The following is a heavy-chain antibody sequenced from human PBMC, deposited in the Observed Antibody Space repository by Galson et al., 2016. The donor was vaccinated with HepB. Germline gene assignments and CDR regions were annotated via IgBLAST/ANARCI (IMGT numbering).Heavy chain of an antibody. V-gene: IGHV1-69*04. CDR1: GGTFSSYA. J-gene: IGHJ6*02. Sequence: SVKVSCKASGGTFSSYAFSWVRQAPGQGLEWMGRIVPILGMSNYAQKFQGRVTITADKSTSTVNMELSSLRSEDTAVYYGARDAVAVAGTLHFYFYGMDVWGQGTTVTVSS. D-gene: IGHD6-19*01. CDR2: IVPILGMS. CDR3: ARDAVAVAGTLHFYFYGMDV.